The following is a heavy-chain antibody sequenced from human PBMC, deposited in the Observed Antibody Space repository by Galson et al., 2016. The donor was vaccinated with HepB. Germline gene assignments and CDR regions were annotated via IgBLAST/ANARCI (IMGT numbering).Heavy chain of an antibody. CDR3: ARQDDTMVGGLIFRWFDP. J-gene: IGHJ5*02. D-gene: IGHD3-10*01. CDR1: GDSIRHSNYY. Sequence: SETLSLTCTVSGDSIRHSNYYWGWIRQPPGKDLEWIGSIFYSKNTYYNPSLESRATTSVDTSKNQVSLMLTSVTAADTAVYYCARQDDTMVGGLIFRWFDPWGQGTLVIVSS. V-gene: IGHV4-39*01. CDR2: IFYSKNT.